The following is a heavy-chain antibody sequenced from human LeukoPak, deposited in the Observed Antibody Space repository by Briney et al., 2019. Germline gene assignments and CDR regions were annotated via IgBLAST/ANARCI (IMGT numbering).Heavy chain of an antibody. V-gene: IGHV4-30-4*01. D-gene: IGHD3-22*01. Sequence: SETLSLTCTVSSGFISSCDSYWSWVRQPPGKGLEWIGNIYYSGNTYYKPSLKSRVTISVDTSKNQFSLKLSSVTAADTAVYYCARHAPMFYYDSSGYYDYWGQGTLVTVSS. CDR2: IYYSGNT. J-gene: IGHJ4*02. CDR1: SGFISSCDSY. CDR3: ARHAPMFYYDSSGYYDY.